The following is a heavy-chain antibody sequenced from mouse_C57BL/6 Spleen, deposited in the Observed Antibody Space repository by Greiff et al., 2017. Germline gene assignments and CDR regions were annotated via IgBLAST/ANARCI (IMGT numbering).Heavy chain of an antibody. D-gene: IGHD1-1*01. CDR3: TRRGVVAIRGYFDV. J-gene: IGHJ1*03. V-gene: IGHV2-2*01. Sequence: VQGVESGPGLVQPSQSLSITCTVSGFSLTSYGVHWVRQSPGKGLEWLGVIWSGGSTDYNAAFISRLSISKDNSKSQVFFKMNSLQADDTAIYYCTRRGVVAIRGYFDVWGTGTTVTVSS. CDR1: GFSLTSYG. CDR2: IWSGGST.